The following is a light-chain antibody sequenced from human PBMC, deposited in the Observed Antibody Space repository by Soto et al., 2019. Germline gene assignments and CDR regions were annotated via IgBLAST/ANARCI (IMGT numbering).Light chain of an antibody. Sequence: SYELTQPPSASVSPGQTARITCSGDALPNEYAYWYQQKPGQAPVVVIYKDSERPSGIPERFSGSSSGTTVTLTISGVQAEDEADYYCQSADSSGSYVFGTGTKVTVL. CDR1: ALPNEY. V-gene: IGLV3-25*02. J-gene: IGLJ1*01. CDR3: QSADSSGSYV. CDR2: KDS.